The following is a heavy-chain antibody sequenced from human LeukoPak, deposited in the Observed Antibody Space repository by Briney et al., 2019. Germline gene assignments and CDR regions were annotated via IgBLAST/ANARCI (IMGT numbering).Heavy chain of an antibody. J-gene: IGHJ6*03. Sequence: SETLSLTCAVYGGSFSGYYWSWIRQPPGKGLEWIGEINHSGSTNYNPSLKSRVTISVDTSKNQFSLKLSSVTTADTAVYYCARDHIVVVPAATLNYYYYYMDVWGKGTTVTVSS. CDR3: ARDHIVVVPAATLNYYYYYMDV. V-gene: IGHV4-34*01. CDR2: INHSGST. D-gene: IGHD2-2*01. CDR1: GGSFSGYY.